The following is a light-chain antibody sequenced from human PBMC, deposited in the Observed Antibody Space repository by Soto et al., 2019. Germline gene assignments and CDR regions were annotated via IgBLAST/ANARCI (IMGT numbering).Light chain of an antibody. CDR2: GAS. Sequence: EIVMTQSPTTLSVSPGERATLSCRASQSVRDNLAWYQQKPGRAPRLLIYGASTRATGIPARFSGSGSGTEFTLTISSLQSEDFAVYYCQYYDSWPPLFGPGTKVDIK. V-gene: IGKV3-15*01. CDR1: QSVRDN. CDR3: QYYDSWPPL. J-gene: IGKJ3*01.